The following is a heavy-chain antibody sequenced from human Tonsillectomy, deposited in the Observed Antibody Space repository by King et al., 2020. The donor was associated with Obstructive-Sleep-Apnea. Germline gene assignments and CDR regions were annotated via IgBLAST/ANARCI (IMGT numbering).Heavy chain of an antibody. D-gene: IGHD3-10*01. V-gene: IGHV3-30*03. CDR1: GFTFTNFA. CDR2: ISHDENSK. J-gene: IGHJ4*02. Sequence: VQLVESGGGVVQPGGSLRLSCAASGFTFTNFAMHWVRQAPGKGLEWVAVISHDENSKYYADSVRGRFTISRDSSKNTQLLQMNSLRAEEKSVVYVASRCRVTRYRDSSQKTLFIKKNRLRAEDTALYYYAKDHAYSGARYYFDYWGQGTLVTVSS. CDR3: ASRCRVTRYRDSSQKTLFIKKNRLRAEDTALYYYAKDHAYSGARYYFDY.